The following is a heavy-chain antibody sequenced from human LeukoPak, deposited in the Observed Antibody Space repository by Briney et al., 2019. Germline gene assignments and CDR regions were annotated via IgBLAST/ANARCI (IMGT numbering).Heavy chain of an antibody. CDR3: ARGRFTNAY. Sequence: GGSLRLSCVAYGLTFSDYWMSWVRQAPGKGPEWVANIKQDGSEKDYVDSLKGRLTISRDNAKSSLFLQMNNLRAEDTAVYYCARGRFTNAYWGQGTLVTVSS. D-gene: IGHD2-8*01. J-gene: IGHJ4*02. V-gene: IGHV3-7*01. CDR2: IKQDGSEK. CDR1: GLTFSDYW.